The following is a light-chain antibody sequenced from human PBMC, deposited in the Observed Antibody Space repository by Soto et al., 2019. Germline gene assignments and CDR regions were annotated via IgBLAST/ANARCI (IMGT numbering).Light chain of an antibody. CDR2: DAS. J-gene: IGKJ4*01. CDR3: QQRDSWPLT. CDR1: QSVGRT. Sequence: EIVLTQSPATLSLSPGERATLSCRASQSVGRTLAWFQQKPGQAPGLLIYDASNRATGIPARFTGSGSGTDFTLTIRSLEPEDFAIYYCQQRDSWPLTFGGGTKVDIK. V-gene: IGKV3-11*01.